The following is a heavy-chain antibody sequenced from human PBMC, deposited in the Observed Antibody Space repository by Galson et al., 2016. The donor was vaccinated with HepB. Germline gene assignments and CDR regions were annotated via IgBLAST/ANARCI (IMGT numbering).Heavy chain of an antibody. V-gene: IGHV3-48*02. Sequence: SLRLSCAASGFTFSSYTMNWVRQAPGKGLEWVSYISSSSSSIYYADSVKGRFTISRDNAKNSLYLHMNSLRDEDPAVYYCPTQYFSGGSCYSSAPGYWYFALWGRGTLVTVSS. CDR2: ISSSSSSI. CDR1: GFTFSSYT. D-gene: IGHD2-15*01. J-gene: IGHJ2*01. CDR3: PTQYFSGGSCYSSAPGYWYFAL.